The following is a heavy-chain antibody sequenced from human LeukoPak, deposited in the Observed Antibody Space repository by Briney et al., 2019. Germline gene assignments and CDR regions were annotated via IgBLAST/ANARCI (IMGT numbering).Heavy chain of an antibody. CDR2: INEDGSNK. Sequence: GGSLRLSCTASGFSFSNHYMRWIRQAPGKGLEWVANINEDGSNKWHLGSVKGRFTVSRDNARNSLYLQVNSLRVEDTAVYYCTRVIVAVPGYFDYFDFWGQGVLVTVSS. J-gene: IGHJ4*02. CDR3: TRVIVAVPGYFDYFDF. CDR1: GFSFSNHY. V-gene: IGHV3-7*01. D-gene: IGHD6-19*01.